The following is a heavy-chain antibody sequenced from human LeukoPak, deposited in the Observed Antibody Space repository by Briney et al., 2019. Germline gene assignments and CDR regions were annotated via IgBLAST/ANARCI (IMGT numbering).Heavy chain of an antibody. V-gene: IGHV4-39*01. D-gene: IGHD2-15*01. J-gene: IGHJ4*02. CDR1: GGSISSSSYY. Sequence: SETLSLTCTVSGGSISSSSYYWGWIRQPPGKGLEWIGSIYYSGSTYYNPSLKSRVTISVDTSKNQFSPKLSSVTAADTAVYYCARYCSGGSCYLDYWGQGTLVTVSS. CDR2: IYYSGST. CDR3: ARYCSGGSCYLDY.